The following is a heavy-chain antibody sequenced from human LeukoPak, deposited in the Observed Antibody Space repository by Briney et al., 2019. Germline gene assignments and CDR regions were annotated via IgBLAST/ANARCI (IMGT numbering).Heavy chain of an antibody. V-gene: IGHV5-51*01. CDR1: GYSFTSYW. CDR3: ARQPGLAVAGTIGKWFDL. D-gene: IGHD6-19*01. Sequence: GESLMISCKGSGYSFTSYWIGWVRQMPGKGLEWMGIIYPGDSDTRYSPSFQGQVTISADMSISTAYLQWSTLKASDTAMYYCARQPGLAVAGTIGKWFDLWGQGTLVTVSS. J-gene: IGHJ5*02. CDR2: IYPGDSDT.